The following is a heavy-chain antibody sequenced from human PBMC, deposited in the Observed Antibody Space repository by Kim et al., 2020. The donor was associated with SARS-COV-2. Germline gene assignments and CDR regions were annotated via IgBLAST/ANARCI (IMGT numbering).Heavy chain of an antibody. J-gene: IGHJ4*02. D-gene: IGHD5-12*01. CDR3: ARNIVATIGGFDY. CDR1: GGSISSGGYS. V-gene: IGHV4-30-2*01. Sequence: SETLSLTCAVSGGSISSGGYSWSWIRQPPGKGLEWIGYIYHSGSTYYNPSLKSRVTISVDRSKNQFSLKLSSVTAADTAVYYCARNIVATIGGFDYWGQGTLVTVSS. CDR2: IYHSGST.